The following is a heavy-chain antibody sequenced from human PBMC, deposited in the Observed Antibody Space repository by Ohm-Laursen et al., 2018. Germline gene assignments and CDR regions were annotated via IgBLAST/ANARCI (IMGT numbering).Heavy chain of an antibody. CDR3: ARWGLRVRTFEI. D-gene: IGHD4-17*01. V-gene: IGHV4-59*01. CDR1: GGSISSYY. Sequence: SETLSLTCPVSGGSISSYYWSWIRQPPGKGLGGIGYIYYSGTTSYNPSLRSRVTISMDTSKNQFSLNLTSVTAADTAVYYCARWGLRVRTFEIWGQGTMVTVSS. CDR2: IYYSGTT. J-gene: IGHJ3*02.